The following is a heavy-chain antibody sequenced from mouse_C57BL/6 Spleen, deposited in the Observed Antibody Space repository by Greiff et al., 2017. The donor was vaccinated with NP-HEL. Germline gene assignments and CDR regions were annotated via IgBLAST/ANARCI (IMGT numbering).Heavy chain of an antibody. CDR3: AREDYGNFDY. CDR1: GYTFTSYG. CDR2: IYPRSGNT. V-gene: IGHV1-81*01. J-gene: IGHJ2*01. D-gene: IGHD1-1*01. Sequence: VQGVESGAELARPGASVKLSCKASGYTFTSYGISWVKQRTGQGLEWIGEIYPRSGNTYYNEKFKGKATLTADKSSSTAYMELRSLTSEDSAVYFYAREDYGNFDYWGQGTTLTVSS.